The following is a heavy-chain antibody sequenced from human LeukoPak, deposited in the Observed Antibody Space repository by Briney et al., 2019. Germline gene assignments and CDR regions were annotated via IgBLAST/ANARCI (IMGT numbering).Heavy chain of an antibody. CDR2: MNPNSGNT. CDR3: ARVHSSSWSIYYYYGMDV. CDR1: GYTFTSYD. D-gene: IGHD6-13*01. J-gene: IGHJ6*02. Sequence: GASVKVSCKASGYTFTSYDINWVRQATGRGLEWMGWMNPNSGNTGYAQKFQGRVTITRNTSISTAYMELSSLRSEDTAVYYCARVHSSSWSIYYYYGMDVWGQGTTVTVSS. V-gene: IGHV1-8*03.